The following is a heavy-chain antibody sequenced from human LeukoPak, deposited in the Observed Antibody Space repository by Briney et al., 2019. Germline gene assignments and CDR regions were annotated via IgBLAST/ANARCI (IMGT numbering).Heavy chain of an antibody. Sequence: PGGSLRLSCAASGFTFSGSAMHWVRQASGKGLEWVGRIRSKANSYATAYAASVKGRLTISRDDSKNTAYLQMNSLKTEDTAVYYCTSRGGNFYFDYWGQGTLVTVSS. V-gene: IGHV3-73*01. CDR2: IRSKANSYAT. D-gene: IGHD3-16*01. CDR1: GFTFSGSA. CDR3: TSRGGNFYFDY. J-gene: IGHJ4*02.